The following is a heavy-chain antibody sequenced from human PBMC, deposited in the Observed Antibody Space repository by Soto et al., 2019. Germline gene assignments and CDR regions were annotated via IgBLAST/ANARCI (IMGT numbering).Heavy chain of an antibody. D-gene: IGHD2-2*01. CDR2: ISGSGGST. CDR3: AKPADIVVRYYGMDV. Sequence: HPGGSVRLSCAASGFTFSSYAMSWVRQAPGKGLEWVSAISGSGGSTYYADSVKGRFTISRDNSKNTLYLQMNSLRAEDTAVYYCAKPADIVVRYYGMDVWGQGTTVTVSS. CDR1: GFTFSSYA. V-gene: IGHV3-23*01. J-gene: IGHJ6*02.